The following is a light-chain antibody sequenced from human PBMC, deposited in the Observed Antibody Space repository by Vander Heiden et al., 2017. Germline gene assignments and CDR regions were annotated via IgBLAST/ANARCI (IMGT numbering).Light chain of an antibody. CDR1: QSVSSH. V-gene: IGKV3-15*01. J-gene: IGKJ5*01. CDR3: QQNNNWPPIT. Sequence: EIVMTPSPATLSVSPGERATLSCRASQSVSSHLAWHQQKPGQAPRLLIYGASTRATGITARFSGSGYGTEFTLTINSQQSEDFAVYYCQQNNNWPPITFGQGTRLEIK. CDR2: GAS.